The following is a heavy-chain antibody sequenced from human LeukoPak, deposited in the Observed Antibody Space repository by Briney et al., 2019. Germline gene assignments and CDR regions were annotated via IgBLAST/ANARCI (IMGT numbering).Heavy chain of an antibody. D-gene: IGHD3-22*01. V-gene: IGHV3-23*01. Sequence: GGSLRLSCAASGFTFSTYAMSWVRQAPGKGLEWVSAISGGGGSTHYADSVKGRFTISRDNSKNTLFLQMSSPRADDTAIYYCAKHYDISGYYPYWGQGTLVTVSS. CDR2: ISGGGGST. CDR3: AKHYDISGYYPY. J-gene: IGHJ4*02. CDR1: GFTFSTYA.